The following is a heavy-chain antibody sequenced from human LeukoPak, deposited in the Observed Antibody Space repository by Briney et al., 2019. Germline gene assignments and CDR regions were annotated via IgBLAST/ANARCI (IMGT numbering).Heavy chain of an antibody. Sequence: GESLKISCKGSGYRFSMSWIAWVRQMPGKGLEWMGIVLLGDSDTRYSPSFRGQVTISADKSINTAYVQWSSLKASDTAMYYCATLRGDAALIAGSDAFDFWGQGTMVTVSS. D-gene: IGHD5-18*01. CDR2: VLLGDSDT. CDR3: ATLRGDAALIAGSDAFDF. V-gene: IGHV5-51*01. CDR1: GYRFSMSW. J-gene: IGHJ3*01.